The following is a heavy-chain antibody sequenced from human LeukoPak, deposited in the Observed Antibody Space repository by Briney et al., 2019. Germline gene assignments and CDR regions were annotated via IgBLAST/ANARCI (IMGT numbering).Heavy chain of an antibody. D-gene: IGHD5-18*01. CDR1: GFTFSSCG. Sequence: GGSLRLSCAASGFTFSSCGMHGGRQAPGKGLEWVALIRYDGSNKYYADSVKGRFTISRDNSKNTLYLQVNSLRAEDTAMYYCAKDLGYSYGYVDYWGQGALVTVSS. V-gene: IGHV3-30*02. CDR3: AKDLGYSYGYVDY. CDR2: IRYDGSNK. J-gene: IGHJ4*02.